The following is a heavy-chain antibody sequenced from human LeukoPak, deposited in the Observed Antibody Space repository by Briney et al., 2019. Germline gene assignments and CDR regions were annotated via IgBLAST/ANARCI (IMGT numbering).Heavy chain of an antibody. CDR2: MNPNSGNT. V-gene: IGHV1-8*01. J-gene: IGHJ6*02. CDR3: ARRYDSIYYYYGMDV. D-gene: IGHD3-22*01. Sequence: GASVKVSCKASGYTFTSYDINWARQATGQGLEWMGWMNPNSGNTGYAQKFQGRVTMTRNTSISTAYMELSSLRSEDTAVYYCARRYDSIYYYYGMDVWGQGTTVTVSS. CDR1: GYTFTSYD.